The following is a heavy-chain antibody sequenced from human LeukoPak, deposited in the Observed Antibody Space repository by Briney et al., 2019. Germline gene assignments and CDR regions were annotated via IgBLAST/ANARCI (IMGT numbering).Heavy chain of an antibody. CDR3: AKTYSSGWFYYYYGMDV. CDR1: GFTFSSYG. CDR2: ISYDGSNK. D-gene: IGHD6-19*01. J-gene: IGHJ6*02. Sequence: GGSLRLSCAASGFTFSSYGMHWVRQAPGKGLEWVAVISYDGSNKYYADSVKGRFTISGDNSKNTLYLQMNSLRAEDTAVYYCAKTYSSGWFYYYYGMDVWGQGTTVTVSS. V-gene: IGHV3-30*18.